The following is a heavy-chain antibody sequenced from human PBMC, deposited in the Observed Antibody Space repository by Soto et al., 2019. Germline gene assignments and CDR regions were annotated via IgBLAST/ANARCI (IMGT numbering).Heavy chain of an antibody. Sequence: PSETLSLTCTGSGGSISSYYWSWIRQPPGKGLEWIGYIYYSGSTNYNPSLKSRVTISVDTSKNQFSLKLSSVTAADTAVYYCARATYSSGDLDYWGQGTQVTVSS. V-gene: IGHV4-59*01. CDR2: IYYSGST. D-gene: IGHD6-19*01. CDR3: ARATYSSGDLDY. J-gene: IGHJ4*02. CDR1: GGSISSYY.